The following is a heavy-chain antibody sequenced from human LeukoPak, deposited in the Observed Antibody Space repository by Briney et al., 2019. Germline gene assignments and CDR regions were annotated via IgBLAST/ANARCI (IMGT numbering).Heavy chain of an antibody. J-gene: IGHJ6*03. V-gene: IGHV1-8*02. Sequence: ASVKVSCKASGYTFTSYDINWVRQATGQGLEWMGWMNPNSGNTGYAQKFQGRVTMTRNTSISTAYMELSSLRSEDTAVYYCATGVEGSKYYYYYCYMDVWGKGTTVTVSS. CDR1: GYTFTSYD. CDR3: ATGVEGSKYYYYYCYMDV. CDR2: MNPNSGNT. D-gene: IGHD3-3*01.